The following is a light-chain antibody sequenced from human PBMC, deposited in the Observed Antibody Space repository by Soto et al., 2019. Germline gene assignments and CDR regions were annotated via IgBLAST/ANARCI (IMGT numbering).Light chain of an antibody. CDR1: SSNLGDNT. CDR2: SYD. CDR3: AAWDASLDGYV. V-gene: IGLV1-44*01. J-gene: IGLJ1*01. Sequence: SVLTQPPSGSGTPGQRVTISCSTSSSNLGDNTVNWYQHVPGTAPKLLIYSYDQRPSGVPDRFSGSKSGTSASLAISGLQSEDEADYYCAAWDASLDGYVFGTGTKVTVL.